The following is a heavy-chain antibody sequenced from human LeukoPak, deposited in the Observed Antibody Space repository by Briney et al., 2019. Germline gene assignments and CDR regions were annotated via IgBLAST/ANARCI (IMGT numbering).Heavy chain of an antibody. CDR3: ARPYSSSWYVWFDP. V-gene: IGHV1-2*02. Sequence: GASVKVSCKASGYTFTGYYMHWVRQAPGQGLEWMGWINPNSGGTNYAQKFQGRVTMTRDTSISTAYMELSRLRSDDTAVYYCARPYSSSWYVWFDPWGQGTLVTVSS. J-gene: IGHJ5*02. CDR2: INPNSGGT. CDR1: GYTFTGYY. D-gene: IGHD6-13*01.